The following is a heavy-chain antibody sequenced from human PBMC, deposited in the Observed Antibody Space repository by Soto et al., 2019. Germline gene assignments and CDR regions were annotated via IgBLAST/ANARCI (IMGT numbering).Heavy chain of an antibody. CDR3: AKDRGSLYTSSSPLDF. CDR2: ISASGGST. CDR1: GFTFTNYA. V-gene: IGHV3-23*01. J-gene: IGHJ4*02. D-gene: IGHD6-6*01. Sequence: EVQLLESGGGLVQPGGSLRLSCAASGFTFTNYAMTWVRQAPGKGLEWVSGISASGGSTYYADSVKGRFTISRDNSKNTLVLQMNSLRADDTALYYCAKDRGSLYTSSSPLDFWGQGTLVTVSS.